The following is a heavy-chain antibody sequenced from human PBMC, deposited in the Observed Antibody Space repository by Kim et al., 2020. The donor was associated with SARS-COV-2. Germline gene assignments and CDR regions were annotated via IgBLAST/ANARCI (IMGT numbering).Heavy chain of an antibody. CDR3: ARDKKAMIVGAWPSYYF. J-gene: IGHJ4*01. Sequence: GGSLRLSCAASGFTFSSYAMHWVRQAPGKGLEWVAVISYDGSNKYYADSVKGRFTISRDNSKNTLYLQMNSLRAEDTAVYYCARDKKAMIVGAWPSYYF. CDR2: ISYDGSNK. V-gene: IGHV3-30-3*01. D-gene: IGHD3-22*01. CDR1: GFTFSSYA.